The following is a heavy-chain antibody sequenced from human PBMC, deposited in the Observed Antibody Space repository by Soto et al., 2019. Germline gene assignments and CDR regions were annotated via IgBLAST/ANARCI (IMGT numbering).Heavy chain of an antibody. Sequence: ASVKVSCKTSGYTFSSIGISWVRQAPGQGLEWMGWISPHKDDTYYAQRLQGRVTMTTDTSTNTAYMELRSLRSDDTAVYYCARSGGYSSSWYPYYYGMDVWGQGTTVTVSS. CDR3: ARSGGYSSSWYPYYYGMDV. CDR2: ISPHKDDT. D-gene: IGHD6-13*01. J-gene: IGHJ6*02. V-gene: IGHV1-18*01. CDR1: GYTFSSIG.